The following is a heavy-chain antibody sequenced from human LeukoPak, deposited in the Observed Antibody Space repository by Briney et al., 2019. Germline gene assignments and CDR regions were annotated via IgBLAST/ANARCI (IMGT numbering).Heavy chain of an antibody. V-gene: IGHV3-23*01. Sequence: GGSLRLSCAASGFTFSSYAMSWVRQAPGKGLEWVSAISGSGGSTYYADSVKGRFTISRDNSKNTLYLQMNSLRAEDTAVYYCARDLRSSGSGSYYAAFDIWGQGTVVTV. J-gene: IGHJ3*02. CDR3: ARDLRSSGSGSYYAAFDI. CDR1: GFTFSSYA. D-gene: IGHD3-10*01. CDR2: ISGSGGST.